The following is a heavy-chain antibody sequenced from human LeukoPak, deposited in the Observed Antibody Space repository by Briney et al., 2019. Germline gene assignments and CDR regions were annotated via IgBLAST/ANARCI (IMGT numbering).Heavy chain of an antibody. CDR3: ARAPRFRLVGVPKGPFDP. J-gene: IGHJ5*02. CDR1: GFTFSSYE. D-gene: IGHD1-26*01. Sequence: PGGSLRLSCAASGFTFSSYEMNWVRQAPGKGLEWVSYISSSSSYIYYADSVKGRFTISRDNAKNSLYLQMNSLRAEDTAVYYCARAPRFRLVGVPKGPFDPWGQGTLVTVSS. CDR2: ISSSSSYI. V-gene: IGHV3-21*05.